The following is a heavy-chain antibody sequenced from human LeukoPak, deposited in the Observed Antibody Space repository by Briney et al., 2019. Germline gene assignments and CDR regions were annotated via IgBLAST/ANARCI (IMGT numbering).Heavy chain of an antibody. CDR3: ARPYSSSWYDYFDY. D-gene: IGHD6-13*01. V-gene: IGHV1-2*02. CDR1: GYTFTGYY. CDR2: INPNSGGT. Sequence: ASVKVSCKASGYTFTGYYMHWVRQAPGQGLEWMGWINPNSGGTNYAQKFQGRVTMTRDTSISTACMELSRLKSDDTAVYYCARPYSSSWYDYFDYWGQGTLVTVSS. J-gene: IGHJ4*02.